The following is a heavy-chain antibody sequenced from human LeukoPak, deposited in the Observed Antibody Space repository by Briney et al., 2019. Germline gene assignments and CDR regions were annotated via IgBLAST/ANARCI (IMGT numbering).Heavy chain of an antibody. D-gene: IGHD1-1*01. J-gene: IGHJ4*02. V-gene: IGHV1-18*01. CDR2: INVYDGHI. CDR3: VRDYNFTPDY. Sequence: GASVKVSCKASGYTFTSYGISWVRQAPGQGLEWMGWINVYDGHINYAQKFRDRVTFITDTSTTTAYMELGSLESDDTAVYYCVRDYNFTPDYWGQGTLVTVSS. CDR1: GYTFTSYG.